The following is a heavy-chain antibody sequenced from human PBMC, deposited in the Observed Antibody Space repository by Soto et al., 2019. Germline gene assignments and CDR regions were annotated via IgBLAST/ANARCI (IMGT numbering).Heavy chain of an antibody. V-gene: IGHV1-2*02. J-gene: IGHJ6*03. CDR3: ARGGGNYYYYVDV. CDR1: GYTFTGYY. D-gene: IGHD6-25*01. Sequence: ASVKVSCKASGYTFTGYYMHWVRQAPGQGLEWMGWINPNSGNTNYAQKFQGRVTMTRNTSISTAYMELSSLRSDDTAVYYCARGGGNYYYYVDVWGKGTTGTDAS. CDR2: INPNSGNT.